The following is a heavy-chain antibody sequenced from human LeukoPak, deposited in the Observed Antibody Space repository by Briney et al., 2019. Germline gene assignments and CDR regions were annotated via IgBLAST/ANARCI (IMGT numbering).Heavy chain of an antibody. CDR1: GYTFTGYY. J-gene: IGHJ6*02. V-gene: IGHV1-2*02. CDR2: INPNSGGT. Sequence: ASVKVSCKASGYTFTGYYMHWVRQAPGQGLEWMGWINPNSGGTNYAQKFQGRVTMTRDTSISTAYMELSRLRSDDTAVYYCAAYCSGGSCYSYYYYGMDVWGQGTTVTVSS. D-gene: IGHD2-15*01. CDR3: AAYCSGGSCYSYYYYGMDV.